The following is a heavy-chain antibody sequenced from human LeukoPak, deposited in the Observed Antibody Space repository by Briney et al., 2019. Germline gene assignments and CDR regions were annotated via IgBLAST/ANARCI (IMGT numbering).Heavy chain of an antibody. CDR3: ARLGSEWFGELLYGGYYYYGMDV. CDR2: IYYSGXT. D-gene: IGHD3-10*01. CDR1: XXXXSSXGYY. V-gene: IGHV4-31*03. Sequence: TXXLTCTVSXXXXSSXGYYXSXIXQHPGXXLXXXXYIYYSGXTYYNPSLKSRVTISVDTSKNQFSLKLSSVTAADTAVYYCARLGSEWFGELLYGGYYYYGMDVWGQGTTVTVSS. J-gene: IGHJ6*02.